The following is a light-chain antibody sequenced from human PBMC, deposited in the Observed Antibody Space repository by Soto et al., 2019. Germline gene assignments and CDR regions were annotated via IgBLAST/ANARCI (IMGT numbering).Light chain of an antibody. Sequence: EIVLTQSPATLSLSPGERATLSCRASQSVSSYLAWYQQKPGQAPRLLIYDASNRATGIQARFSGSGSGTDFTLTISSLEPEDFAVYYCKQRSNWPSTFGPGTKVDIK. CDR1: QSVSSY. CDR2: DAS. CDR3: KQRSNWPST. J-gene: IGKJ3*01. V-gene: IGKV3-11*01.